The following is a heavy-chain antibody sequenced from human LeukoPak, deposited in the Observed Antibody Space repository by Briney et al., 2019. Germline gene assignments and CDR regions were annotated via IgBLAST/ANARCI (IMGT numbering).Heavy chain of an antibody. CDR3: ARVVGYYDSSGYLANYFDY. CDR2: IYYIGST. Sequence: PSEALSVTCAVSGGSISSYYWSWIRQPPGKGLGWIGYIYYIGSTHYTPSLNSRVTISVDTSKTQFSLKLSSVTAADTAVYYCARVVGYYDSSGYLANYFDYWGQGTLVTVSS. D-gene: IGHD3-22*01. J-gene: IGHJ4*02. CDR1: GGSISSYY. V-gene: IGHV4-59*01.